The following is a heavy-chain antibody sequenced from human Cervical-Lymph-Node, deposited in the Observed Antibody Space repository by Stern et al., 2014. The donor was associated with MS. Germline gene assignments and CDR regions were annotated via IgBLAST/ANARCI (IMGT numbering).Heavy chain of an antibody. Sequence: EVQLVESGGGLVQPGGSLRLSCAASGFTFSSYSFNWVRQVPGKVLEWLSYISTRSNTYYADSVKGRFTISRDNAKISLYLQMNTLRAEDTAVYYCAREVSNRFDPWGQGTLVTVSS. V-gene: IGHV3-48*01. CDR1: GFTFSSYS. J-gene: IGHJ5*02. CDR2: ISTRSNT. CDR3: AREVSNRFDP. D-gene: IGHD1-14*01.